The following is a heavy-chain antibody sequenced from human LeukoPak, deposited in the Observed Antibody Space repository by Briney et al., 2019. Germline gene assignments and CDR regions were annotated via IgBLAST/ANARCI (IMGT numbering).Heavy chain of an antibody. J-gene: IGHJ4*02. CDR2: INHSGST. V-gene: IGHV4-34*01. Sequence: SETLSLTCAVYGGSFSGYSWSWIRQPPGKGLEWIGEINHSGSTNYNPSLKSRVTMSVDTSKNQFSLKVSSVTAADTAVYYCARGSKYGGNSYDYWGQGTLVTVSS. D-gene: IGHD4-23*01. CDR3: ARGSKYGGNSYDY. CDR1: GGSFSGYS.